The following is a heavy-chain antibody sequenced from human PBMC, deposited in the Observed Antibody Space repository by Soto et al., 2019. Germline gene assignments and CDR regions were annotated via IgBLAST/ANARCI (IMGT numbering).Heavy chain of an antibody. D-gene: IGHD3-3*01. V-gene: IGHV3-30-3*01. J-gene: IGHJ6*02. CDR3: ARGDSYDFWSGYSLIYYYYGMDV. Sequence: GGSLRLSCAASGFTFSSYAMHWVRQAPGKGLEWVSVISYDGSNKYYADSVKGRFTISRDNTKNTLYLQMNSLRAEDTDVYYFARGDSYDFWSGYSLIYYYYGMDVWGQGTTVTVSS. CDR2: ISYDGSNK. CDR1: GFTFSSYA.